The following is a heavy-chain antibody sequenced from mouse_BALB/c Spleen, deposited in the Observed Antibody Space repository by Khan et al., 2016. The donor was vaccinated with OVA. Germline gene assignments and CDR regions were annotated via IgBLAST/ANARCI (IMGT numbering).Heavy chain of an antibody. V-gene: IGHV14-3*02. CDR2: IGPADGNT. CDR3: ARDYWDVFAY. J-gene: IGHJ3*01. D-gene: IGHD4-1*01. CDR1: GFKIKDTY. Sequence: VRLQQSGAELVKPGASVKLSCTASGFKIKDTYMHWVKQRPEQGLEWIGRIGPADGNTKYDPKFQGKATITADTSSNTAYLQLSSLTSEDTAVYYCARDYWDVFAYWGQGTLVTVSA.